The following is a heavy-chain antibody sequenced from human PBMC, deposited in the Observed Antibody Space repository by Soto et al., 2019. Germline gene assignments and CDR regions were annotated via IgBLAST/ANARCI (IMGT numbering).Heavy chain of an antibody. CDR3: ARASGMAIGGGRGDYYYYGMDV. J-gene: IGHJ6*02. CDR2: IYYSGST. CDR1: GCSISSYY. Sequence: SETLSLTCTVSGCSISSYYWSWIRQPPGKGLEWIGYIYYSGSTNYNPSLKSRVTISVDTSKNQFSLKLSSVTAADTAVYYCARASGMAIGGGRGDYYYYGMDVWGQGTTVTVSS. D-gene: IGHD1-20*01. V-gene: IGHV4-59*01.